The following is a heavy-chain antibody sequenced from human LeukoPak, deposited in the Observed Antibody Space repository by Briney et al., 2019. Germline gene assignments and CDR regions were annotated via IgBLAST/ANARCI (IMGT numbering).Heavy chain of an antibody. V-gene: IGHV3-48*03. D-gene: IGHD3-9*01. CDR1: GFTFSSYE. CDR2: ISSSGSTI. CDR3: GRDGSGGVGRYFDWPDAFDI. Sequence: GGSLRLSCAASGFTFSSYEMNWVRQAPGKGLEWVSYISSSGSTIYYADSVKGRFTISRDNAKNSLYLQMNSLRAEDTAVYYCGRDGSGGVGRYFDWPDAFDIWGQGTMVTVSS. J-gene: IGHJ3*02.